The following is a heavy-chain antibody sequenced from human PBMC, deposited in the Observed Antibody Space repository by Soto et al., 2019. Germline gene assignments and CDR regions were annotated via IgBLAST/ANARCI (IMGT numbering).Heavy chain of an antibody. J-gene: IGHJ4*02. CDR2: IYYGWDT. Sequence: QVHLQESGPGLVKPSETLSLTCTVSGGSITGSYCSWIRQPPGKGLEWIGYIYYGWDTNYNPSLKSRVTISVDKSKNQFSLKLNSVAAADTAVYYCARGDGDYDYWGRGTLVTVSS. D-gene: IGHD4-17*01. CDR3: ARGDGDYDY. V-gene: IGHV4-59*01. CDR1: GGSITGSY.